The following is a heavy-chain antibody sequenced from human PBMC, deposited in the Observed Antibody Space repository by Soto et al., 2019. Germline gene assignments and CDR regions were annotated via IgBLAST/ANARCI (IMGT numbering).Heavy chain of an antibody. V-gene: IGHV4-59*01. Sequence: PSETLSLTCTVSGGSISSYYWSWIRPPPGKGLEWIGYIYYSGSTNYNPSLKSRVTISVDTSKNQFSLKLSSVTAADTAVYYCAGNLDSEFDYWGQGTLVTVSS. CDR1: GGSISSYY. CDR2: IYYSGST. J-gene: IGHJ4*02. CDR3: AGNLDSEFDY. D-gene: IGHD3-22*01.